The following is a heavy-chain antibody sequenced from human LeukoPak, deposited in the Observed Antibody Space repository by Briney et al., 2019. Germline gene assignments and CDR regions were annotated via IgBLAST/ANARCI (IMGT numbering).Heavy chain of an antibody. D-gene: IGHD3-22*01. CDR2: TYYRSKWYN. Sequence: SQTLSLTCAISGDSVSSNSVGWNWIRQSPSRGLEWLGRTYYRSKWYNDYAVSVKSRITINPDTSKNQFSLQLNSVTPEDTAVYYCARDTQDSSGYYYVYYFDYWGQGTLVTVSS. J-gene: IGHJ4*02. CDR3: ARDTQDSSGYYYVYYFDY. CDR1: GDSVSSNSVG. V-gene: IGHV6-1*01.